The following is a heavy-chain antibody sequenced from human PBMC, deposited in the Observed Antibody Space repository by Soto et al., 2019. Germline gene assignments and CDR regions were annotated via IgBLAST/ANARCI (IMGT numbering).Heavy chain of an antibody. CDR2: ISPYNGKT. CDR1: GYTFTNYG. Sequence: ASLKVSCKASGYTFTNYGITWVRQAPGQGFEWMGWISPYNGKTNYAQRLQGRVTMTTDTSTSTAYMELRSLRFDDTAVYYCARGGPTTVHYYPMDVWGQGTTVTVSS. V-gene: IGHV1-18*01. D-gene: IGHD4-4*01. J-gene: IGHJ6*02. CDR3: ARGGPTTVHYYPMDV.